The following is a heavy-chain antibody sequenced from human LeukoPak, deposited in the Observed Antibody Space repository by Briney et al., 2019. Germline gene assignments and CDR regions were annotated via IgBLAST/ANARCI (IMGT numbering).Heavy chain of an antibody. CDR1: GGSISSGSYY. Sequence: SETLSLTCTVSGGSISSGSYYWSWIRQPAGKGLEWIGRIYTSGSTNYNPSLNSRCTISVDTSKNQFSLKLSSVTAAEPAVYYCARAKGYCSGGSCYSDAFDIWGQGTMVTVSS. J-gene: IGHJ3*02. CDR3: ARAKGYCSGGSCYSDAFDI. CDR2: IYTSGST. V-gene: IGHV4-61*02. D-gene: IGHD2-15*01.